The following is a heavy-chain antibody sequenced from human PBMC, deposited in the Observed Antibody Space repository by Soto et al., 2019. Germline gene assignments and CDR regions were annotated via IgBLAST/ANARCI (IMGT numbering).Heavy chain of an antibody. CDR2: INPFKGDT. V-gene: IGHV1-18*01. D-gene: IGHD2-2*02. CDR1: GYTFSTYG. Sequence: ASVKVSCKASGYTFSTYGITWVRQAPGQGLDWMGWINPFKGDTNSAARFQDRVTMTTDTSTRTAYMELRSLRSDDTAVYYCARVKVPAAILGAFDLWGQGALVTVSS. CDR3: ARVKVPAAILGAFDL. J-gene: IGHJ3*01.